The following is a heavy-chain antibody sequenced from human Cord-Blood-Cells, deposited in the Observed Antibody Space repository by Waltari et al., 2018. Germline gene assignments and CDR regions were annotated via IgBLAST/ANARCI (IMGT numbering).Heavy chain of an antibody. J-gene: IGHJ4*02. CDR1: GGTFSSYA. CDR2: INPICGTA. D-gene: IGHD3-10*01. Sequence: QVQLVQSGAEVKKPGSSVKVSCKASGGTFSSYAISWVRQAPGQGLEWMGGINPICGTANYAQKIQGRVTITADESTSTAYMELSSLRSEDTAVYYCAREGGYYYGSGSYADFDYWGQGTLVTVSS. V-gene: IGHV1-69*01. CDR3: AREGGYYYGSGSYADFDY.